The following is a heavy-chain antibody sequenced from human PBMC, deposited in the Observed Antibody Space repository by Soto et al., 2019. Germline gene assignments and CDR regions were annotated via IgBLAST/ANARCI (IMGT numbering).Heavy chain of an antibody. CDR1: GYTFTSYG. V-gene: IGHV1-18*01. Sequence: GASVKVSCKASGYTFTSYGISWVRQAPGQGLEWMGWISAYNGNTNYAQKLQGRVAMTTDTSTTPAYMELRSLRSDDTAVYYCARGRTSSPYSYVMDVWGQGPRSPSP. CDR3: ARGRTSSPYSYVMDV. CDR2: ISAYNGNT. J-gene: IGHJ6*02. D-gene: IGHD6-13*01.